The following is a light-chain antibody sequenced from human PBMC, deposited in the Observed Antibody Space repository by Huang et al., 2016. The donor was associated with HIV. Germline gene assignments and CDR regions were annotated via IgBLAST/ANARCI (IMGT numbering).Light chain of an antibody. V-gene: IGKV1-39*01. CDR3: QQSYTTPFT. J-gene: IGKJ5*01. CDR1: QSISSY. Sequence: DIQVTQSPSSLSASVGHRVSITCRASQSISSYLNWYQHKPGKAPKLLISAASSLQSGVPSRFSGSVSGTDFTLTISSLQPEDFATYYCQQSYTTPFTFGQGTRLEIK. CDR2: AAS.